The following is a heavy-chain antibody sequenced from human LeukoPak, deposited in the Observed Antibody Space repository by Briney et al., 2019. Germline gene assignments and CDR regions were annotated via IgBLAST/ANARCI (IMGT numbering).Heavy chain of an antibody. CDR3: ARVFRYSSFDY. Sequence: PGGSLRLSCAASGFSFSRYYMGWVRQAPGKGLRWVSLIYSAGSTYYDDSVKGRFTISRDDSENTVYLQMDSVTAADTAVYFCARVFRYSSFDYWGQGTLVTVSS. J-gene: IGHJ4*02. D-gene: IGHD3-9*01. V-gene: IGHV3-53*01. CDR1: GFSFSRYY. CDR2: IYSAGST.